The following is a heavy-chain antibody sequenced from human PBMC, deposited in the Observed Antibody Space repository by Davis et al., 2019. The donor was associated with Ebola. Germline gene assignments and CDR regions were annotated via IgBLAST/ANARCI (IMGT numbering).Heavy chain of an antibody. Sequence: GGSLRLSCAASGFTFSSYAMSWVRQAPGKGLEWVSGISTGGGVTIYADSVKGRFTISRDNSKNTLYLQMNSLRAEDTAVYYCARSGLSFGVVKYHYGMDVWGKGTTVTVSS. CDR1: GFTFSSYA. V-gene: IGHV3-23*01. J-gene: IGHJ6*04. D-gene: IGHD3-3*01. CDR2: ISTGGGVT. CDR3: ARSGLSFGVVKYHYGMDV.